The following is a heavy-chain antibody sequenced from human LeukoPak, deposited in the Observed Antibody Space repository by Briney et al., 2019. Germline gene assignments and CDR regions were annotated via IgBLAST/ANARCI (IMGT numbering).Heavy chain of an antibody. CDR2: ISSSSSYI. Sequence: GGSLRLSCAASGFTFSSYSMNWVRQAPGKGLEWVSSISSSSSYIYYADSVKGRFTLSRDNSKNTLYMQMNTLRAEDTAVYYCAKDREYSYVYDAFDIWGQGTLVTVSS. V-gene: IGHV3-21*04. D-gene: IGHD3-16*01. CDR1: GFTFSSYS. CDR3: AKDREYSYVYDAFDI. J-gene: IGHJ3*02.